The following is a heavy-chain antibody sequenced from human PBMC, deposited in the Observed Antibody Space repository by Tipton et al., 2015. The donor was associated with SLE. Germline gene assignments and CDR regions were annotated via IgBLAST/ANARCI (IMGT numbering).Heavy chain of an antibody. CDR3: ARDGYCSGGSCHPGDAFDI. CDR1: GFPFSGYG. V-gene: IGHV3-33*01. J-gene: IGHJ3*02. Sequence: SGFPFSGYGMHWVRQAPGKGLEWVAVIWYDSSNKYYADSVKGRFTISRDNSKNTLYMEMSSLRVEDTAVYYCARDGYCSGGSCHPGDAFDIWGQGTMVTVSS. D-gene: IGHD2-15*01. CDR2: IWYDSSNK.